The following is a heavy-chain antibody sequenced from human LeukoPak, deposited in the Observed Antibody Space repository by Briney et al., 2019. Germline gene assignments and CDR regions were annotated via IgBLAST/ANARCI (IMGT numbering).Heavy chain of an antibody. J-gene: IGHJ4*02. D-gene: IGHD1/OR15-1a*01. CDR3: ARDLGGGNNGMDY. CDR2: INPNSGGT. V-gene: IGHV1-2*02. Sequence: GASVKVSCKASGYTFTGYYMHWVRQAPGQGLEWMGWINPNSGGTNYAQKFQGRVTMTRDTSISTAYMELSRLRSDDTAVYYCARDLGGGNNGMDYWGQGTQVTVSS. CDR1: GYTFTGYY.